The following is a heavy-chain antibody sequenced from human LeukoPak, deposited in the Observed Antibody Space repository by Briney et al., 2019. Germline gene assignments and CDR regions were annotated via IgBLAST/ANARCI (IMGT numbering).Heavy chain of an antibody. J-gene: IGHJ6*02. CDR1: GFTFSSYG. Sequence: GGSLRLSCAASGFTFSSYGMHWVRQAPGKGLEWVAVISYDGSNKYYADSVKGRFTISRDNSKNTLYLQMNSLRAEDTAVYYCAKTLQGILTGYHDDYYYYYGMDVWGQGTTVTVSS. D-gene: IGHD3-9*01. CDR2: ISYDGSNK. V-gene: IGHV3-30*18. CDR3: AKTLQGILTGYHDDYYYYYGMDV.